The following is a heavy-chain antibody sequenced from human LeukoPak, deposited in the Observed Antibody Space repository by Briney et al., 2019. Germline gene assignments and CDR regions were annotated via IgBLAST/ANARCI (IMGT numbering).Heavy chain of an antibody. CDR2: VDHTGST. CDR3: TRGQYDNRDDALDI. CDR1: DDSITMYY. Sequence: SETLSLTCTVSDDSITMYYWTWIRQPPGKGLEWIGYVDHTGSTKFNPSLKSRVTISVDTSKNQFSLKLNSVTAADTAVYYCTRGQYDNRDDALDIWGHGTMVTVSS. J-gene: IGHJ3*02. D-gene: IGHD3-22*01. V-gene: IGHV4-59*01.